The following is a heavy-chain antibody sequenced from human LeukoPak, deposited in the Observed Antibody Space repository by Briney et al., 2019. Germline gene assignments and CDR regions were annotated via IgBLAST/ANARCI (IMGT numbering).Heavy chain of an antibody. V-gene: IGHV1-2*02. CDR1: GYTFTGYY. J-gene: IGHJ4*02. Sequence: ASVKVSCKASGYTFTGYYMHWVRQAPGQGLEWMGWINPNSGGTNYAQKFQERVTITRDMSTSTAYMELSSLRSEDTAVYYCAAGGGLDYWGQGTLVTVSS. CDR2: INPNSGGT. CDR3: AAGGGLDY.